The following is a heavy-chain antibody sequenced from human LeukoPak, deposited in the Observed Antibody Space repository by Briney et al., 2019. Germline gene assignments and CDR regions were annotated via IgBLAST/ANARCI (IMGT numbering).Heavy chain of an antibody. J-gene: IGHJ4*02. CDR1: GFTFSDYY. D-gene: IGHD3-16*01. Sequence: PGGPLRLSCAASGFTFSDYYMSWIRQAPGKGLEWVAYISSSGSTIFYADFVTGRFTISRDNAKNSLSLQLNSLRAGDTAVYYCARGASTDAYSYWGQGTLVTVSS. V-gene: IGHV3-11*01. CDR3: ARGASTDAYSY. CDR2: ISSSGSTI.